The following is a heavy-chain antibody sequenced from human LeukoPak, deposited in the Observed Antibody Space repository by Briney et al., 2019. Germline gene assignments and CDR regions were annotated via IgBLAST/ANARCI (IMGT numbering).Heavy chain of an antibody. CDR1: GFTFSPLA. Sequence: PGGSLRLSCAASGFTFSPLAMNWVRQAPGRGLEWVSYISSGSSTTYYADSVKGRFTISRDNAKNSLYLQLNSLRAEDTAVYYCARDGFVWASGIDYGWFDYWGQGTLVTVSS. J-gene: IGHJ4*02. D-gene: IGHD4-17*01. V-gene: IGHV3-48*04. CDR3: ARDGFVWASGIDYGWFDY. CDR2: ISSGSSTT.